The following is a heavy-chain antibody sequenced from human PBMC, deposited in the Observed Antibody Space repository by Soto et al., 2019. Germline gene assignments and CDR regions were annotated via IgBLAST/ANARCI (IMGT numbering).Heavy chain of an antibody. CDR3: TTDLTGFNAFDI. CDR2: IKSKTDGGTT. J-gene: IGHJ3*02. Sequence: ESGGGLVKPGGSLRLSCAASGFTFRNAWMSWVRQAPGKGLEWVGRIKSKTDGGTTDYAAPVKGRFTISRDDSKNTLYLQMNSLKTEDTAVYYCTTDLTGFNAFDIWGQGTMVTVSS. D-gene: IGHD3-10*01. V-gene: IGHV3-15*01. CDR1: GFTFRNAW.